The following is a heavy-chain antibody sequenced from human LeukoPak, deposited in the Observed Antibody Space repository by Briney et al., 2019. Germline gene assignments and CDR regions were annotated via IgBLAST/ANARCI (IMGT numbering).Heavy chain of an antibody. CDR1: GFTVSSNY. CDR3: AREGQQLVGGWFDP. J-gene: IGHJ5*02. D-gene: IGHD6-13*01. Sequence: GGSLRLSCAASGFTVSSNYMSWVRQAPGKGLVWVSRINSDGSSTSYADSVKGRFTISRDNAKNALYLQMNSLRAEDTAVYYCAREGQQLVGGWFDPWGQGTLVTVSS. CDR2: INSDGSST. V-gene: IGHV3-74*01.